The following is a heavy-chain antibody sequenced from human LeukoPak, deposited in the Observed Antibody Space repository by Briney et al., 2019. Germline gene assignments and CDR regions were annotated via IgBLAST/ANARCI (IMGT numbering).Heavy chain of an antibody. J-gene: IGHJ4*02. D-gene: IGHD5-12*01. Sequence: GGSLRLSCEGSAFIFSGHWMNWVRQTPGKGLEWVASIKEDGSERQYVDSVKGRFTISRDNSKSTLYLQMNSLRVEDSAIFYCAKAPQGYGAYALPANWGQGTLVTVSS. CDR3: AKAPQGYGAYALPAN. CDR1: AFIFSGHW. CDR2: IKEDGSER. V-gene: IGHV3-7*03.